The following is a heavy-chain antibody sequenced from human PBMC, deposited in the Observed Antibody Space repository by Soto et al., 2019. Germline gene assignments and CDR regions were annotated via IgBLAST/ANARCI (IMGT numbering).Heavy chain of an antibody. D-gene: IGHD6-13*01. CDR3: ARDWGGSSWYNYGMDV. CDR1: GFTFSSYW. Sequence: EVQLVESGGGLVQPGGSLRLSCAASGFTFSSYWMSWVRQAPGKGLEWVANIKQDGSEKYYVDSVKGRFTIPRDNAKNSLYLQMNSLRAEDTAVYFCARDWGGSSWYNYGMDVWGQGTTVNVSS. V-gene: IGHV3-7*03. CDR2: IKQDGSEK. J-gene: IGHJ6*02.